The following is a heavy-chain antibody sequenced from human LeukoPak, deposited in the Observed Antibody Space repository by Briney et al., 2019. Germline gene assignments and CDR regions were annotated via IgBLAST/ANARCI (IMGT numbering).Heavy chain of an antibody. J-gene: IGHJ3*02. CDR2: INARGGGT. CDR3: ARDSVGYSSSWPDDI. Sequence: GGSLRLSCAASGFTFSSYAMSWVRQPPGKGLEWVSAINARGGGTYYADSVRGRFTISRDSSKNTLYLQMNSLRAEDTAVYYCARDSVGYSSSWPDDIWGQGTMVTVSS. CDR1: GFTFSSYA. D-gene: IGHD6-13*01. V-gene: IGHV3-23*01.